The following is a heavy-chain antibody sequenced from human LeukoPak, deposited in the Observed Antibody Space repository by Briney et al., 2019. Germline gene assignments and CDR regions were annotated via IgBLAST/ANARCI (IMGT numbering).Heavy chain of an antibody. D-gene: IGHD3-22*01. CDR2: IYYSGST. Sequence: SETLSLTCTVSGGSISSGDYYWSWIRQPPGKGPEWIGYIYYSGSTYYNPSLKSRVTISVDTSNSQFSLKLSSVTAADTAVYYCARGVNLGDYDSSGYYPPYFDYWGQGTLVTVSS. J-gene: IGHJ4*02. V-gene: IGHV4-30-4*01. CDR1: GGSISSGDYY. CDR3: ARGVNLGDYDSSGYYPPYFDY.